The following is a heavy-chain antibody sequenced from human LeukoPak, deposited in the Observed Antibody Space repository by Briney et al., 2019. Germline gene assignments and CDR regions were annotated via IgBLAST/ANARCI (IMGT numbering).Heavy chain of an antibody. V-gene: IGHV3-7*01. J-gene: IGHJ4*02. D-gene: IGHD1-7*01. CDR3: ARGITGTSPGY. CDR1: GFTFSSYG. CDR2: INQAGNEK. Sequence: PGGSLRLSCAASGFTFSSYGMHWVRQAPGKGLEWVANINQAGNEKYYVDSVKGRFTISRDNAKNSLFLQMNSLRAEDTAVYYCARGITGTSPGYWGQGTLVTVSS.